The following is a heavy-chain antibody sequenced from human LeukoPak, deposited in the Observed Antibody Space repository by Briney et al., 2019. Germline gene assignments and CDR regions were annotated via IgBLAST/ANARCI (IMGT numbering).Heavy chain of an antibody. CDR3: ARDRIEQQRTLGRSTNYYSYYYMDV. D-gene: IGHD6-13*01. J-gene: IGHJ6*03. Sequence: GGSLRLSCAASGFTLSSYSMNWVRQAPGKGLEWVSYISSSSSTIYYADSVKGRFTISRDNAKNSLYLQMNSLRAEDTAVYYCARDRIEQQRTLGRSTNYYSYYYMDVWGKGTTVTVSS. CDR1: GFTLSSYS. CDR2: ISSSSSTI. V-gene: IGHV3-48*01.